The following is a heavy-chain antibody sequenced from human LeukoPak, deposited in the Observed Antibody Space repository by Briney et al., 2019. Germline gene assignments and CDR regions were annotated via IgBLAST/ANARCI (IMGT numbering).Heavy chain of an antibody. D-gene: IGHD1-26*01. Sequence: ASVKVSCKASGYTFTSYDINWVRQATGQGLEWMGWMNPNSGNTGYAQKFQGRVTITRNTSISTAYMELSSLRSEDTAVYYCARVRKGRGSYVFDYWGQGTLVTVSS. J-gene: IGHJ4*02. V-gene: IGHV1-8*03. CDR2: MNPNSGNT. CDR1: GYTFTSYD. CDR3: ARVRKGRGSYVFDY.